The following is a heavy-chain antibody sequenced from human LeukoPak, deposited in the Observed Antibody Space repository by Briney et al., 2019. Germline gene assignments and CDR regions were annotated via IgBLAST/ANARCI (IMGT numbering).Heavy chain of an antibody. V-gene: IGHV4-59*01. J-gene: IGHJ5*02. CDR3: AKIKNRNCFDP. D-gene: IGHD1-14*01. CDR2: IYDSGTT. CDR1: GGSIRSYY. Sequence: SETLSLTCTVSGGSIRSYYWTWIRQPPGKGLESIGHIYDSGTTTYNPSLNGRVTISVDTSKNQISLRVNSVTAADTAIYYCAKIKNRNCFDPWGQGTLVTVSS.